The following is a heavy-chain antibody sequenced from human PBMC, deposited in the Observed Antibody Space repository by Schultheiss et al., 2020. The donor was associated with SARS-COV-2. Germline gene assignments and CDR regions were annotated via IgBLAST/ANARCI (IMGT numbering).Heavy chain of an antibody. J-gene: IGHJ4*02. CDR1: GFTFSNAW. CDR3: TTGSDF. D-gene: IGHD2/OR15-2a*01. Sequence: GGSLRLSCAASGFTFSNAWMNWVRQAPGKGLEWVGRIKSKTDGGTTDYAAPVRGRFSISRDDSKNMVYLEVDSLKIEDTGVYFCTTGSDFWGQGTLVTSPQ. V-gene: IGHV3-15*07. CDR2: IKSKTDGGTT.